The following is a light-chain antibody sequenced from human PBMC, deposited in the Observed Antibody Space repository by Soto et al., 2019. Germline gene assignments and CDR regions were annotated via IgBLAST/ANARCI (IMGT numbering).Light chain of an antibody. V-gene: IGKV3-20*01. J-gene: IGKJ3*01. CDR2: GAS. CDR3: QHYGISRFT. CDR1: QSVSSSY. Sequence: ESVLTQSPGTLSLSPGERATLSCRASQSVSSSYLAWYQQNPGQAPRLLIYGASSSATGIPDRFSGSGSGTDFTVSISRLETEDFALYFWQHYGISRFTFGPGTKVDIK.